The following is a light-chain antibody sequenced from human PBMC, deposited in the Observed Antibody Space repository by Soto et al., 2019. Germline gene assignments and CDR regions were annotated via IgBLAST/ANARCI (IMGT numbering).Light chain of an antibody. CDR3: HQYGGSPPHT. J-gene: IGKJ2*01. Sequence: EIVLTQSPGTLSLSPGERATLSCRASQSISSTYFAWYHQKPGQAPRLLIYGPSTRATGIPDRFSGSGSGTDFTLTISRLEPEDFAVYYCHQYGGSPPHTFGQGTKLEIK. CDR1: QSISSTY. V-gene: IGKV3-20*01. CDR2: GPS.